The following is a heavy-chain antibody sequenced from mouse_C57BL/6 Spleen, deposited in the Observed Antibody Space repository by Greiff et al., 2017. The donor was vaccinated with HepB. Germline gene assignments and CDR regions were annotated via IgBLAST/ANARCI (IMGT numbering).Heavy chain of an antibody. CDR2: IYPGDGDT. Sequence: VQLQQSGAELVKPGASVKISCKASGYAFSSYWMNWVKQRPGKGLEWIGQIYPGDGDTNYNGKFKGQATLTADKSSSTADMQRRSLTSEVSAVYFWSIRGSYFDYWGQGTTLTVSS. V-gene: IGHV1-80*01. CDR1: GYAFSSYW. J-gene: IGHJ2*01. CDR3: SIRGSYFDY. D-gene: IGHD3-1*01.